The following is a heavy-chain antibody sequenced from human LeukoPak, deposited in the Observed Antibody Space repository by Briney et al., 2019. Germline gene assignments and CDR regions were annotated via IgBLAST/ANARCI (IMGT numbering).Heavy chain of an antibody. D-gene: IGHD1/OR15-1a*01. CDR3: AKGQYASGWNSGNY. CDR2: ISGGHGGT. Sequence: GGSLRLSCAASGFTFSSYAMSWVRQAPGKGLEWVSSISGGHGGTYYADSVKGRFTFSRDDSKNTLYLQVNSLRAEDTAVYYCAKGQYASGWNSGNYWGQGTLVTVSS. CDR1: GFTFSSYA. V-gene: IGHV3-23*01. J-gene: IGHJ4*02.